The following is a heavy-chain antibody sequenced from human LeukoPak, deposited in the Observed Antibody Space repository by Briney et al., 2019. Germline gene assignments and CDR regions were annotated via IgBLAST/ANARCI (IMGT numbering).Heavy chain of an antibody. Sequence: ASVKVSCKASGYTFSNYGVSWVRQAPGQGLERMAWISAYDGDTHYAPNFQGRVTMTTDTSTSTAYMELWSLRSDDTAVYYCARDTGSYFAPDYWGQGTLVTVSS. D-gene: IGHD1-26*01. CDR3: ARDTGSYFAPDY. V-gene: IGHV1-18*01. CDR2: ISAYDGDT. CDR1: GYTFSNYG. J-gene: IGHJ4*02.